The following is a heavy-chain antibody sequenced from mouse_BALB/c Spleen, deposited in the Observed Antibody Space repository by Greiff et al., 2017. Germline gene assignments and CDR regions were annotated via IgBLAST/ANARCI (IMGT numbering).Heavy chain of an antibody. CDR1: GYTFTSYY. J-gene: IGHJ3*01. D-gene: IGHD1-1*01. CDR3: TRDYGSSPPFAY. CDR2: INPSNGGT. V-gene: IGHV1S81*02. Sequence: VQLQQSGAELVKPGASVKLSCKASGYTFTSYYMYWVKQRPGQGLEWIGEINPSNGGTNFNEKFKSKATLTLDKSSSTAYMQLSSLTSEDSAVYYCTRDYGSSPPFAYWGQGTLVTVSA.